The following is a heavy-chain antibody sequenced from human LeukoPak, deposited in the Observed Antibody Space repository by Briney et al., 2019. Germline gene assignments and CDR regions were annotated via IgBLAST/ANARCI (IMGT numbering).Heavy chain of an antibody. CDR3: ARVAPGYCSGGSCYLIDY. D-gene: IGHD2-15*01. CDR2: INHRGSP. CDR1: GGSFSGYY. V-gene: IGHV4-34*01. J-gene: IGHJ4*02. Sequence: PSETLSLTCAVYGGSFSGYYWSWIRQPPGKGLEWIGEINHRGSPNYNPSLKSRVHISVDTSKNQFSQKQSSVPAADTAVYYCARVAPGYCSGGSCYLIDYWGQGTLVTVSS.